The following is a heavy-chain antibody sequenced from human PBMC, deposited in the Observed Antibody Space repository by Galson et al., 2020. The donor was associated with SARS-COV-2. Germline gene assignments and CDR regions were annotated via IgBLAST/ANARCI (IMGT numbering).Heavy chain of an antibody. D-gene: IGHD3-22*01. CDR3: AREVNRRPSVWDDNSGYL. CDR2: ISPSTSYI. Sequence: GASLKISCAASGFTFSSYSMTWVRQAPGKGLEWVSSISPSTSYINYADSVKGRFTIPKDNAKNFLYLQMNSLRAEDTAVYYCAREVNRRPSVWDDNSGYLWGQGTLVTVSS. V-gene: IGHV3-21*01. J-gene: IGHJ1*01. CDR1: GFTFSSYS.